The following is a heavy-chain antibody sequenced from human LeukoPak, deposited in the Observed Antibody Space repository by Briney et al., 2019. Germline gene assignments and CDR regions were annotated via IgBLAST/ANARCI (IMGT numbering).Heavy chain of an antibody. J-gene: IGHJ4*02. V-gene: IGHV3-23*01. Sequence: GGSLRLSCAASGFTFSSYAMSWVRQAPGEGLEWVSAISGSGGSTYYADSVKGRFTISRDNSKNTLYLQMNSLRAEDTAVYYCAKGPSIVVVVAALGYWGQGTLVTVSS. CDR1: GFTFSSYA. CDR3: AKGPSIVVVVAALGY. CDR2: ISGSGGST. D-gene: IGHD2-15*01.